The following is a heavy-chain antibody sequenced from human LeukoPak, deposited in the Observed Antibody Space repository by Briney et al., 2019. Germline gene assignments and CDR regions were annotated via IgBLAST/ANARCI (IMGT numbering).Heavy chain of an antibody. Sequence: SETLSLTCTVSGGSIRSYYWSWIRQPPGKGLEWIGYIYYSGSTNYNPSLKSRVTISVDTSKNQFSLKLSSVTAADTAVYYCARLFSSSGWYRAFDIWGQGTMVTVSS. J-gene: IGHJ3*02. D-gene: IGHD6-19*01. V-gene: IGHV4-59*08. CDR3: ARLFSSSGWYRAFDI. CDR1: GGSIRSYY. CDR2: IYYSGST.